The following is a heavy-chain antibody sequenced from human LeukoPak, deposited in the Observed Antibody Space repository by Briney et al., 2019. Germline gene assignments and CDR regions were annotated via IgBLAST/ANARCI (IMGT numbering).Heavy chain of an antibody. CDR1: GFTFSNYG. Sequence: GGSLRLSCAASGFTFSNYGMHWVRQAPGKGLEWVAFIWYDGSNKYYADSVKGRFTISRDNSKNTVYLQMNSLRAEDTAVYYCAKKGSSSGRAFDIWGQGTMVTVSS. J-gene: IGHJ3*02. CDR2: IWYDGSNK. D-gene: IGHD3-22*01. CDR3: AKKGSSSGRAFDI. V-gene: IGHV3-30*02.